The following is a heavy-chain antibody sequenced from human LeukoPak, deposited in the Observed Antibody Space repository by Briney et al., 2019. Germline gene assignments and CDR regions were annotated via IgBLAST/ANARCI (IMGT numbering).Heavy chain of an antibody. CDR2: IIPIFGTA. D-gene: IGHD2-2*01. Sequence: ASVKVSCKASGGTFSSYAISWVRQAPGQGLEWMGGIIPIFGTASYAQKFQGRVTITADESTSTAYMELSSLRSEDTAVYYCARMVAYCSSTSCSSDYWGQGTLVTVSS. J-gene: IGHJ4*02. CDR1: GGTFSSYA. V-gene: IGHV1-69*13. CDR3: ARMVAYCSSTSCSSDY.